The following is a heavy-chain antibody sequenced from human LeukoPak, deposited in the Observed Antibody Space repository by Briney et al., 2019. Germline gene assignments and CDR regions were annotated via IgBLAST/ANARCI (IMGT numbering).Heavy chain of an antibody. J-gene: IGHJ4*02. Sequence: GGSLRLSCAASGFTFSSYGMHWVRQAPGKGLEWVAFIRYDGSNKYYADSVKGRFTISRDNSKNTLYLQMNSLRAEVTAVYYCAKWPYCSSTSCYTRQPDYWGQGTLVTVSS. CDR2: IRYDGSNK. V-gene: IGHV3-30*02. CDR1: GFTFSSYG. CDR3: AKWPYCSSTSCYTRQPDY. D-gene: IGHD2-2*02.